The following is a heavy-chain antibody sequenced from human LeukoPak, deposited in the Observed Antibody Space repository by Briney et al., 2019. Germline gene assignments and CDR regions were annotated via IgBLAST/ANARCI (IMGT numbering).Heavy chain of an antibody. Sequence: SVKVSCKTSGGPFSTYAISWVRQAPGQGLEWVGRIIPVLAIKNSALKLRGRVTITADKSTSTAYMEVSSLRSEDTALCYCARGYGDYAYWGQGTLVTVSS. D-gene: IGHD4-17*01. CDR2: IIPVLAIK. CDR3: ARGYGDYAY. V-gene: IGHV1-69*04. CDR1: GGPFSTYA. J-gene: IGHJ4*02.